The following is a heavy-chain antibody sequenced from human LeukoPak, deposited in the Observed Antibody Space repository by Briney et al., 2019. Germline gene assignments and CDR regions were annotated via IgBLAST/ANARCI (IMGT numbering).Heavy chain of an antibody. V-gene: IGHV4-31*03. J-gene: IGHJ3*02. Sequence: NPSETLSLTCTVSGGSISSGGYYWSWIRQHPGKGLEWIGYIYYSGSTYYNPSLKSRVTISVDTSKNQFSLKLSSVTAADTAVYYCARVPVRGSLNAFDIWGQGTMVTVSS. CDR3: ARVPVRGSLNAFDI. CDR1: GGSISSGGYY. D-gene: IGHD3-10*01. CDR2: IYYSGST.